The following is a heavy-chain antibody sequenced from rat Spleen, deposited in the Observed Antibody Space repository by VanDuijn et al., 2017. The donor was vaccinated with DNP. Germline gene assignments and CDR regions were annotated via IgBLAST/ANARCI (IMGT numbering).Heavy chain of an antibody. J-gene: IGHJ2*01. CDR2: INNAGST. CDR1: GYSITSTYR. CDR3: AXXXFDX. Sequence: EVQLQESGPGLVKPSQSLSLTCSVTGYSITSTYRWNWIRKFPGNKLEWMGYINNAGSTYYNPALKSRIPITRDTSQNQFFLQVNSIITXXTAXXXCAXXXFDXXGQGVMXXVSS. V-gene: IGHV3-3*01.